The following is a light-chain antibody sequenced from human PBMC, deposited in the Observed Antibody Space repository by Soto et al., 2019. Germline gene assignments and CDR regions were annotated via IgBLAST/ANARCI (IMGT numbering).Light chain of an antibody. J-gene: IGKJ1*01. CDR3: QQSHSFPLT. V-gene: IGKV1-39*01. CDR1: ESISTS. CDR2: DAS. Sequence: DIQMTQSPSSLSAAVGGRVTITCRASESISTSLHWYQQKPGKAPKVLIYDASGLHSGVPARFSGSESGTDFTHTISSLQREDFAIYFCQQSHSFPLTFGQGTKVEI.